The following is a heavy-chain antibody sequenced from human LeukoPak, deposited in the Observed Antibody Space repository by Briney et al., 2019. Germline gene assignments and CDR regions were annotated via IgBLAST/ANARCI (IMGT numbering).Heavy chain of an antibody. Sequence: PSETLSLTCTVSSGSISSGTYYWIWIRQHPGKGLECIGYICYGGSTYYRPSLKSRGTISVDTSKNQFSLKLSSVTAADTAVYYCARAGRYMVRVREYGMDVWGQGTTVTVSS. CDR1: SGSISSGTYY. CDR3: ARAGRYMVRVREYGMDV. CDR2: ICYGGST. D-gene: IGHD3-10*01. V-gene: IGHV4-31*03. J-gene: IGHJ6*02.